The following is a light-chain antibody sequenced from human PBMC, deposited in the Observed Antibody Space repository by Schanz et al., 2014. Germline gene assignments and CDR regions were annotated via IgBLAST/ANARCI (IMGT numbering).Light chain of an antibody. CDR1: SSDVGGYNY. Sequence: QSALTQPASVSGSPGQSITISCTGTSSDVGGYNYVSWYQQHPGKAPKLMIYEVSQRPSGVPDRFSGSKSGNTASLTVSGLHNRDEDDYYCSSYAGSNNFCVFGTGTKLTVL. CDR3: SSYAGSNNFCV. J-gene: IGLJ1*01. CDR2: EVS. V-gene: IGLV2-8*01.